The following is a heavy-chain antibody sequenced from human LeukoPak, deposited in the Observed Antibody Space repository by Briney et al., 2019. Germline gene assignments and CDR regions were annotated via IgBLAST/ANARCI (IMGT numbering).Heavy chain of an antibody. CDR3: AKVSIDPGDY. CDR2: MNQLGNEK. V-gene: IGHV3-7*03. Sequence: GGSLRLSCAASKFTFSSYWMSWVRQAPGKGLEWVAYMNQLGNEKNYLDSVKGRFTISRDNSKNTLYLQMNSLRAEDTAVYYCAKVSIDPGDYWGQGTLVTVSS. D-gene: IGHD2-15*01. J-gene: IGHJ4*02. CDR1: KFTFSSYW.